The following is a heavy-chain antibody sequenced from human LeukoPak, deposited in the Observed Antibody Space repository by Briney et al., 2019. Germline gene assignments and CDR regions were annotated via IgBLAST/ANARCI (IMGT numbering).Heavy chain of an antibody. CDR1: GFTFSRYE. J-gene: IGHJ4*02. CDR2: ISRSGDTI. D-gene: IGHD3-10*01. CDR3: ARDYASDY. Sequence: GGSLRLSCAASGFTFSRYEMNWVRQAPGKGLEWVSYISRSGDTIYFADSVKGRFTISRDNAKNSLYLQMSGLRAEDTAVYYCARDYASDYWGQGTLVIVSS. V-gene: IGHV3-48*03.